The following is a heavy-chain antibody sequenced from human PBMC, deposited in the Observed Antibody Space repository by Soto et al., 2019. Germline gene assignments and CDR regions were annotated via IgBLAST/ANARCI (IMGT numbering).Heavy chain of an antibody. CDR3: ARGSRSDPQGYCSSTSCYRYYYYYMDV. Sequence: QVQLVQSGAEVKKPGSSVKVSCKASGGTFSSYTISWVRQAPGQGLEWMGRIIPIMGIANYAQKFQGRVTIPADKSMSAADMELSSLRSEDTDVYYYARGSRSDPQGYCSSTSCYRYYYYYMDVWGKGTTVTVSS. CDR1: GGTFSSYT. CDR2: IIPIMGIA. V-gene: IGHV1-69*02. J-gene: IGHJ6*03. D-gene: IGHD2-2*01.